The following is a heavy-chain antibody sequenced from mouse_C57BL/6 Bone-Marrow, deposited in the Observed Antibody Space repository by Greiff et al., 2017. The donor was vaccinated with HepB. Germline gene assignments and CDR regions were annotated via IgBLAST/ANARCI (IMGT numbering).Heavy chain of an antibody. CDR1: GFNIKNTY. D-gene: IGHD1-1*01. CDR3: ARVTTVVSYFDY. V-gene: IGHV14-3*01. J-gene: IGHJ2*01. CDR2: IDPADGDT. Sequence: VQLQQSVAELVRPGASVKLSCTASGFNIKNTYMHWVKQRPEQGLEWIGRIDPADGDTKYAPKFKGKATITADTSSNTAYLQLSSLTSEDTAIYYCARVTTVVSYFDYWGQGTPLTVSS.